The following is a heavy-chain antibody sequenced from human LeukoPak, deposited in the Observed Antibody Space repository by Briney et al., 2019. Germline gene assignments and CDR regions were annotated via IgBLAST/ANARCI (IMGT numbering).Heavy chain of an antibody. CDR2: INPNSGGT. D-gene: IGHD5-18*01. CDR3: ARGYRGYSYGLNWFDP. CDR1: VYTFTGYY. J-gene: IGHJ5*02. V-gene: IGHV1-2*02. Sequence: ASVKVSCKASVYTFTGYYMHWVRQAPGQGLEWMGWINPNSGGTNYAQKFQGRVTMTRDTSISTAYMELSRLRSDDTAVYYCARGYRGYSYGLNWFDPWGQGTLVTASS.